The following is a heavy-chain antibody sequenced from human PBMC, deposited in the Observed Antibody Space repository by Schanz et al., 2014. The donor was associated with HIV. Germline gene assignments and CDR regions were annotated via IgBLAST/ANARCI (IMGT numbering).Heavy chain of an antibody. J-gene: IGHJ5*02. CDR1: GYTFTSYG. D-gene: IGHD3-9*01. CDR2: ISPYNGDR. V-gene: IGHV1-18*01. Sequence: QVQLLQSGAEVKKPGASVKVSCKTSGYTFTSYGITWVRQAPGQGLDWMGWISPYNGDRKYDQKFQRRVSMTTDTSTNTAYMELRSLRSDDTAVYYCARGQDWPGPHLDHWGHGTLVIVSS. CDR3: ARGQDWPGPHLDH.